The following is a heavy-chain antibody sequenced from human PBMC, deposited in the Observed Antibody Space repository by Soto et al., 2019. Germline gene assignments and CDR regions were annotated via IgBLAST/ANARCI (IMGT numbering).Heavy chain of an antibody. V-gene: IGHV3-33*01. CDR3: ARGLIGYDYGDFDAFDI. CDR1: GFTFSSYG. D-gene: IGHD4-17*01. J-gene: IGHJ3*02. CDR2: IWYDGSNK. Sequence: GGSLRLSCAASGFTFSSYGMHWVRQAPGKGLEWVAVIWYDGSNKYYADSVKGRFTISRDNSKNTLYLQMNSLRAEDTAVYYCARGLIGYDYGDFDAFDIWGQGTMVTVSS.